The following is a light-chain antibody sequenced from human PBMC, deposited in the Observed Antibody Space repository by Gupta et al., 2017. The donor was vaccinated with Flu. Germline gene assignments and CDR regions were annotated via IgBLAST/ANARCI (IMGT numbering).Light chain of an antibody. J-gene: IGKJ2*01. V-gene: IGKV3-20*01. CDR2: VAS. CDR3: QHYGSSPYT. Sequence: DIVLTQAPATLSLSPGERATVSRTASQSVSSSYLAWYQQKPGQAPRLLIYVASSRATGTPDRFSGRGSGTDFTLTISRLEPEDFAVYYCQHYGSSPYTFGQGTKLETK. CDR1: QSVSSSY.